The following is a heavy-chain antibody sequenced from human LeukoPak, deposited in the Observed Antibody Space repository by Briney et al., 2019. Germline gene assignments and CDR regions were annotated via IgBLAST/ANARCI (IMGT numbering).Heavy chain of an antibody. CDR1: GFTFSNYW. CDR3: ASRSAVAGHDIDY. D-gene: IGHD6-19*01. V-gene: IGHV3-21*01. CDR2: ISSSSYI. J-gene: IGHJ4*02. Sequence: GGSLRLSCAASGFTFSNYWMTWVRQAPGKGLEWVSSISSSSYIYYADSVKGRFTISRDNAKNSLYLQMNSLRAEDTAVYYCASRSAVAGHDIDYWGQGTLVTVSS.